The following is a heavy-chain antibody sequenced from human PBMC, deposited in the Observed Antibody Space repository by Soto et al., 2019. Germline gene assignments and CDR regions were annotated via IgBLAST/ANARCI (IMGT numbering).Heavy chain of an antibody. V-gene: IGHV3-23*01. J-gene: IGHJ3*02. D-gene: IGHD3-3*01. CDR1: GFTFSSYA. Sequence: GGSLRLSCAASGFTFSSYAMSWVRQAPGKGLEWVSAISGSGGSTYYAASGKGRFTISRDNSKNTLSLQMNSLRAEVTVVYYCAKAAEVLRFLEWFSSDAFDIWGQGTMVTVSS. CDR3: AKAAEVLRFLEWFSSDAFDI. CDR2: ISGSGGST.